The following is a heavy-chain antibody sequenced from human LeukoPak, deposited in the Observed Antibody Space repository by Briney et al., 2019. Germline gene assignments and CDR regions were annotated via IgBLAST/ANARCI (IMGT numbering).Heavy chain of an antibody. CDR3: ARELWFGEGYFDY. V-gene: IGHV3-7*01. CDR2: IKEDGSLK. Sequence: PGGSLRLSCAASGFGFSNFWMSWVRQAPGKGPEWVANIKEDGSLKNYVDSVEGRFTVSRDNAKNTLYLQMNSLRLEDTAVYYCARELWFGEGYFDYWGQGTLVTVSS. J-gene: IGHJ4*02. CDR1: GFGFSNFW. D-gene: IGHD3-10*01.